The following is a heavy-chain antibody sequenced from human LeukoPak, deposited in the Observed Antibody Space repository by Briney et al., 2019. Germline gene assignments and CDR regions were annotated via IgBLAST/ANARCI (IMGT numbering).Heavy chain of an antibody. CDR1: GFTFSTSW. D-gene: IGHD5-18*01. J-gene: IGHJ4*02. CDR2: IKKDGSKK. Sequence: GGSLRLSCAASGFTFSTSWMSWVRQVPGKGLEWVANIKKDGSKKYYADSVKGRFTISRDNSKNTLSLQVSSLRTEDTAVYYCAKDRYSYAFEYSDSWGRGTLVTVSS. V-gene: IGHV3-7*01. CDR3: AKDRYSYAFEYSDS.